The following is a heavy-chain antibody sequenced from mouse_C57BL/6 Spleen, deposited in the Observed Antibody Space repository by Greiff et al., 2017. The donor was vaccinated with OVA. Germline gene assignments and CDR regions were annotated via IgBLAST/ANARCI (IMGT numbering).Heavy chain of an antibody. J-gene: IGHJ1*03. Sequence: EVQLQESGPELVKPGASVKISCKASGYSFTDYNMNWVKQSTGKSLEWIGVINPNYGTTSYNQKFKGKGTLTVDQASSTAYVYLNSLTSEDSAVDYCAREGDYGNYLDVWGTGTTVTVSS. CDR3: AREGDYGNYLDV. V-gene: IGHV1-39*01. D-gene: IGHD2-1*01. CDR2: INPNYGTT. CDR1: GYSFTDYN.